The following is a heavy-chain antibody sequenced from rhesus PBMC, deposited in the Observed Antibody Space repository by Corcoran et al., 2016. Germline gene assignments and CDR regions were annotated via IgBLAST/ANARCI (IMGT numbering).Heavy chain of an antibody. V-gene: IGHV4-122*02. CDR1: GYSISGYY. J-gene: IGHJ4*01. CDR2: ITYSGST. D-gene: IGHD1-1-1*01. Sequence: QVQLQESGPGLVKPSETLSLTCAVSGYSISGYYWSWIRQAPGKGLEWIGYITYSGSTSYNPSLKSRVTFSRDTSKNQFSLKLSSVTAADTAVYFCARVSWNYVDYWGQGVLVTVSS. CDR3: ARVSWNYVDY.